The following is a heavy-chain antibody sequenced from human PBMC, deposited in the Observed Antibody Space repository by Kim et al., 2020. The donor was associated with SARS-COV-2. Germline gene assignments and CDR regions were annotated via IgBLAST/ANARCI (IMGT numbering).Heavy chain of an antibody. CDR2: IIPIFGTA. CDR3: ASSPHYYDSSGYYS. Sequence: SVKVSCKASGGTFSSYAISWVRQAPGQGLEWMGGIIPIFGTANYAQKFQGRVTITADESTSTAYMELSSLRSEDTAVYYCASSPHYYDSSGYYSWGQGTLVTVSS. CDR1: GGTFSSYA. D-gene: IGHD3-22*01. J-gene: IGHJ4*02. V-gene: IGHV1-69*13.